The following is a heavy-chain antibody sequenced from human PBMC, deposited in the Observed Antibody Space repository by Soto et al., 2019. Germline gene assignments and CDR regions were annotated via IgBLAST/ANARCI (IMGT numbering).Heavy chain of an antibody. V-gene: IGHV3-23*01. CDR3: ASDAGFLDFCVIKHVFDI. D-gene: IGHD3-3*01. CDR1: GFTFRDYA. J-gene: IGHJ3*02. CDR2: LSGSLNSA. Sequence: EVQVLQSGGGLGQPVGSLRLACAAGGFTFRDYAMGWVRQAPVKGLEWVSTLSGSLNSAFYADSVMCRFTISRDSSDNLLYLQMNIQRYEDTAVYYCASDAGFLDFCVIKHVFDIWGQGTLVNVSS.